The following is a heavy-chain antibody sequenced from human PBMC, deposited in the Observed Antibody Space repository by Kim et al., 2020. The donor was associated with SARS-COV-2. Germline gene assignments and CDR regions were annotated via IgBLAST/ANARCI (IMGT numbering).Heavy chain of an antibody. CDR1: GYRFMSYG. CDR2: ICGYNGNT. Sequence: ASVKVSCKASGYRFMSYGIAWVRQAPGQGLEWMGWICGYNGNTNYSHNLQDRVTITTDTTTDTAYMELRSLRSDETARYYCGGDSGGTAKSWFDPWGQGT. V-gene: IGHV1-18*04. D-gene: IGHD3-10*01. J-gene: IGHJ5*02. CDR3: GGDSGGTAKSWFDP.